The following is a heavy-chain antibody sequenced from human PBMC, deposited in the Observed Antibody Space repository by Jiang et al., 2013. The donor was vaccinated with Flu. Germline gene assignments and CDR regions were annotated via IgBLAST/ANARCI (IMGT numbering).Heavy chain of an antibody. CDR3: ARETYYDSSGYHGYYFDY. J-gene: IGHJ4*02. CDR2: ISAYNGYT. D-gene: IGHD3-22*01. Sequence: RQAPGQGLEWMGYISAYNGYTTYAPKLQGRVTMTTDTSTSTAYMELRSLRSDDTAVYYCARETYYDSSGYHGYYFDYWGQGTMVTVSS. V-gene: IGHV1-18*01.